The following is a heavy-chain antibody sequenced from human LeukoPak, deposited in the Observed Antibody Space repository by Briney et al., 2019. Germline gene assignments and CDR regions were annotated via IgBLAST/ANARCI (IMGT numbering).Heavy chain of an antibody. CDR3: ARANYYGSGKKDLDY. CDR2: MNPNSCNT. CDR1: GYTFTTYD. J-gene: IGHJ4*02. Sequence: ASVEASCKASGYTFTTYDIHWVRQATGQGLEWMGWMNPNSCNTGYAQKFQGRVTMTRNTSMSTAYMELNSLRSEDTAVCYYARANYYGSGKKDLDYWGQGTLVTVSS. V-gene: IGHV1-8*01. D-gene: IGHD3-10*01.